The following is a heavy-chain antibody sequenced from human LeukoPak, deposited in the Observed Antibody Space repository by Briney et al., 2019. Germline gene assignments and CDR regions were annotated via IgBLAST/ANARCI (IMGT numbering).Heavy chain of an antibody. Sequence: SETLSLTCSVSGVSIRSYSWSWLRQPSGKGLEWIGRIQTAGSTNYTPSLRSRVTMSVATFKKQFSLKLSSATAADTAVYYCAREEEGDYSDYFDYWGQGTLVTVSS. D-gene: IGHD2-15*01. CDR2: IQTAGST. V-gene: IGHV4-4*07. CDR3: AREEEGDYSDYFDY. CDR1: GVSIRSYS. J-gene: IGHJ4*02.